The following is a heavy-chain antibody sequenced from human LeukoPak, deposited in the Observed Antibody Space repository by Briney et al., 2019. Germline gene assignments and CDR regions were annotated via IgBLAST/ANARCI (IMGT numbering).Heavy chain of an antibody. D-gene: IGHD3/OR15-3a*01. CDR2: IYYSGST. V-gene: IGHV4-59*01. J-gene: IGHJ5*02. CDR1: GVSISSNY. Sequence: SETLSLTCTVSGVSISSNYWSWIRQPPGKGLEWIGYIYYSGSTNYNPSLKSRVTISVDTAKNQVSLNLTSVTAADTAVYYCARQSADFWTDYAKNWFDPWGQGTLVTVSS. CDR3: ARQSADFWTDYAKNWFDP.